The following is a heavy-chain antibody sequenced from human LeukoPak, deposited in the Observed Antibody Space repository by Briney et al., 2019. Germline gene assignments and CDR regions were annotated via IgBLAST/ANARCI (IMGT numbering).Heavy chain of an antibody. CDR1: GFTFSSYA. V-gene: IGHV3-30*02. D-gene: IGHD2-2*01. J-gene: IGHJ4*02. CDR2: IRYDGSNK. CDR3: GYCSSTSCYAARDPGDY. Sequence: QSGGSLRLSCAASGFTFSSYAMHWVRQAPGKGLEWVAFIRYDGSNKYYADSVKGRFTISRDNSKNTLYLQMNSLRAEDTAVYYCGYCSSTSCYAARDPGDYWGQGTLVTVSS.